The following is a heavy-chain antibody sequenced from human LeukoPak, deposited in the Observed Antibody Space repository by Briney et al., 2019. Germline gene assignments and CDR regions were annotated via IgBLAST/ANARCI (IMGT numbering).Heavy chain of an antibody. CDR1: GVSISSSNSY. CDR3: ARDENGYVWGSFRA. D-gene: IGHD3-16*02. V-gene: IGHV4-39*07. J-gene: IGHJ5*02. Sequence: SETLSLTCTVSGVSISSSNSYWGWIRQPPGKGLEWIGSIYYSGNTYYNPSLESRVTMSLDTSKNQFSLKLSSVTAADTAVYYCARDENGYVWGSFRAWGQGTLVTVSS. CDR2: IYYSGNT.